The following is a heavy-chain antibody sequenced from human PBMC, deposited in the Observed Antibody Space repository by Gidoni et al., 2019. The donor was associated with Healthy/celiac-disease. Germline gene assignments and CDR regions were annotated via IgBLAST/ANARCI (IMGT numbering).Heavy chain of an antibody. Sequence: QLQLQDSGPGLVKPSQTLSLTFTVSGGSISCCGYSWSWIRQHPGKGLEWIGYIYYSGSTYYNPSLKSRVTISVDTSKNQLSLKLSSVTAADTAVYYCARFVVVVDAKDYYYGMDVWGQGTTVTVSS. CDR1: GGSISCCGYS. CDR2: IYYSGST. CDR3: ARFVVVVDAKDYYYGMDV. D-gene: IGHD2-15*01. J-gene: IGHJ6*02. V-gene: IGHV4-31*03.